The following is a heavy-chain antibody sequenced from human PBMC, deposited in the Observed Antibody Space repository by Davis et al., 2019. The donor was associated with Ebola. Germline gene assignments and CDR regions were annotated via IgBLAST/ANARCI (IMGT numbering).Heavy chain of an antibody. Sequence: GGSLRLSCAASGFTFDDYAMHWVRQAPGKGLEWVSGISWNSGSIGYADSVKGRFTISRDNAKNSLYLQMNSLRAEDTALYYCAKGAGSWLKYYFDYWGQGTLVTVPS. CDR2: ISWNSGSI. V-gene: IGHV3-9*01. J-gene: IGHJ4*02. CDR1: GFTFDDYA. CDR3: AKGAGSWLKYYFDY. D-gene: IGHD6-13*01.